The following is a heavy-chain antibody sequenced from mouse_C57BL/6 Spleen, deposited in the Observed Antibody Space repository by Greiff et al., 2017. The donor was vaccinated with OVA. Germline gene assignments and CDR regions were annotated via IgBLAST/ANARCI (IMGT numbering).Heavy chain of an antibody. CDR2: IRLKSDNYAT. CDR3: TDSNYVYFDV. CDR1: GFTFSNYW. J-gene: IGHJ1*03. V-gene: IGHV6-3*01. D-gene: IGHD2-5*01. Sequence: EVQLVESGGGLVQPGGSMKLSCVASGFTFSNYWMNWVRQSPEKGLEWVAQIRLKSDNYATHYAESVKGRFTISRDDSKSSVYLQMNNLRAEDTGIYYCTDSNYVYFDVWGTVTTVTVSS.